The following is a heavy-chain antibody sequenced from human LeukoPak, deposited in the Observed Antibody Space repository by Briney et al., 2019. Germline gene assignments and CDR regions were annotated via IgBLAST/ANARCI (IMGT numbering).Heavy chain of an antibody. CDR3: AKDRRDSSGYYRRDTFDV. CDR2: ISGSGGST. CDR1: GFTFSSYA. J-gene: IGHJ3*01. V-gene: IGHV3-23*01. Sequence: GGSLRLSCAASGFTFSSYAMSWVRQAPGKGLEWVSAISGSGGSTYYADSVKGRFTISRDNSKNTLYLQMNSLRAEDTALYYCAKDRRDSSGYYRRDTFDVWSQGTMVTVSS. D-gene: IGHD3-22*01.